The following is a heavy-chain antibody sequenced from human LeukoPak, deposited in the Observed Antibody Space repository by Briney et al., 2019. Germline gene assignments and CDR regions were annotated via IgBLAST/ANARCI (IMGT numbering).Heavy chain of an antibody. D-gene: IGHD1-26*01. V-gene: IGHV3-33*01. CDR2: IWYDGSNK. CDR3: ARALDSGSYSVGWYFDL. Sequence: PGRSLRLSCAASGFTFSSYGMHWVRQAPGKGLEWVAVIWYDGSNKYYADSVKGRFTISRDNSKNTLYLQMNSLRAEDTAVYYCARALDSGSYSVGWYFDLWGRGTLVTVSS. CDR1: GFTFSSYG. J-gene: IGHJ2*01.